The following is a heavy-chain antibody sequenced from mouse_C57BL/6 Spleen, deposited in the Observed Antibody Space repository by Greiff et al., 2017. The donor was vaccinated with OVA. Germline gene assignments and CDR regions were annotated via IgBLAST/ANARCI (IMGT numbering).Heavy chain of an antibody. CDR2: IDPEDGDT. J-gene: IGHJ3*01. CDR1: GFNIKDYY. D-gene: IGHD1-1*01. Sequence: VQLQQSGAELVRPGASVKLSCTASGFNIKDYYMHWVKQRPEQGLEWIGRIDPEDGDTEYAPKFQGKATMTADTSSNTAYLQLSSLTSEDTAVYYCTTGISSAWFAYWGQGTLVTVSA. CDR3: TTGISSAWFAY. V-gene: IGHV14-1*01.